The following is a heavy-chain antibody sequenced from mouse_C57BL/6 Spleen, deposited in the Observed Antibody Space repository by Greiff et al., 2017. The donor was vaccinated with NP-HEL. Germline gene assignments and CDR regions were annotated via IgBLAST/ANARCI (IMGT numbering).Heavy chain of an antibody. CDR2: IYPGSGST. CDR3: ARKDYYGSSQYFDV. Sequence: QVQLKQPGAELVKPGASVKMSCKASGYTFTSYWITWVKQRPGQGLEWIGDIYPGSGSTNYNEKFKSKATLTVDTSSSTAYMQLSSLTSEDSAVYYCARKDYYGSSQYFDVWGTGTTVTVSS. CDR1: GYTFTSYW. V-gene: IGHV1-55*01. D-gene: IGHD1-1*01. J-gene: IGHJ1*03.